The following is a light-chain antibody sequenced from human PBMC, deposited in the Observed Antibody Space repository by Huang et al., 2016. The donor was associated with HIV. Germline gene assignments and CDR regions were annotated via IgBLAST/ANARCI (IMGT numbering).Light chain of an antibody. Sequence: QLTQSPSSLSMSVGDRVIITCQASQDIANSLAWYQHKPGRAPKLLSSAASTLQSGVPSRFSRGSAGTYFTLIITNLQPYDFASYYCQQLHSYPITFGQGTRLDI. J-gene: IGKJ5*01. CDR1: QDIANS. CDR3: QQLHSYPIT. V-gene: IGKV1-9*01. CDR2: AAS.